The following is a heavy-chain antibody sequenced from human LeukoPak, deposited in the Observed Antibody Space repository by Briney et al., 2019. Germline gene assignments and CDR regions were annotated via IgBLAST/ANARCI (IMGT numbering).Heavy chain of an antibody. V-gene: IGHV1-69*01. CDR1: GGTFSSYA. J-gene: IGHJ4*02. Sequence: GSSVKVSCKASGGTFSSYAISWVRQAPGQGLEWMGGIIPIFGTANYAQKFQGRVTITADESTSTAYMELSSLRSEDTAVYYCARGGDYYDSSGYFDFDYWGQGTLVTVSS. D-gene: IGHD3-22*01. CDR3: ARGGDYYDSSGYFDFDY. CDR2: IIPIFGTA.